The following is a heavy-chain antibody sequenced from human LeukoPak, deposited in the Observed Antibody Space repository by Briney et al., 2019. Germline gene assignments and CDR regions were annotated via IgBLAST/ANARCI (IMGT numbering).Heavy chain of an antibody. CDR2: IYTSGST. CDR3: ARDAGHQLSRRYYYAMDV. D-gene: IGHD2-2*01. Sequence: SETLSLTCTVSGGSISSYYWSWIRQPAGKGLEWIGRIYTSGSTNYNPSLKSRVTMSVDTSKNQFSLKLSSVTAADTAVYYRARDAGHQLSRRYYYAMDVWGQGTTVTVSS. CDR1: GGSISSYY. J-gene: IGHJ6*02. V-gene: IGHV4-4*07.